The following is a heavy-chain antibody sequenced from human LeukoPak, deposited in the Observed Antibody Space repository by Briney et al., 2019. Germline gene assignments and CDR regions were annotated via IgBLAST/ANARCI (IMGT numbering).Heavy chain of an antibody. D-gene: IGHD6-19*01. J-gene: IGHJ4*02. CDR3: AKAAVQEKGIAVAGIDY. Sequence: PGGSLRLSCAASGFTFSNFWMSWVRQAPGKGLEWVANIKQDGSEKYYVDSVKGRFTISRDNAKNSLYLQMNSLRAEDTAVYYCAKAAVQEKGIAVAGIDYWGQGTLVTVSS. CDR1: GFTFSNFW. V-gene: IGHV3-7*03. CDR2: IKQDGSEK.